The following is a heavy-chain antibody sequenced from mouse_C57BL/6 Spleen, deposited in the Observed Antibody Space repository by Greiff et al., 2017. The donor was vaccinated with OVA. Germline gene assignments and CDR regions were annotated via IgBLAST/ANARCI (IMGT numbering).Heavy chain of an antibody. D-gene: IGHD1-1*01. CDR2: INPSSGDT. CDR1: GYTFTSYS. J-gene: IGHJ2*01. Sequence: QVQLQQSGAELARPGASVKMSCKASGYTFTSYSMHWVKQRPGQGLEWIGYINPSSGDTKYNQKFKDKATLTADNSSSTAYMQLSSLTSEDSAVYYCGGWGFTTGIAYYFDYWGQGTTLTVSS. V-gene: IGHV1-4*01. CDR3: GGWGFTTGIAYYFDY.